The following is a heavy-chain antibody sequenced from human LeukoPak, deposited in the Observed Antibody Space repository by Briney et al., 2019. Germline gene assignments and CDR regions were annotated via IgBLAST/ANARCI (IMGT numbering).Heavy chain of an antibody. Sequence: SETLSHICTVSGGSISRYHWRWIRQPPGKGLEYIGYVSYSGSINYNSTLKSRATISVDTSKNQFSLKLSSVTAADTAVYYCARGYCSGGTCYRTFFDYWGQGTLVTVSS. CDR1: GGSISRYH. V-gene: IGHV4-59*01. CDR3: ARGYCSGGTCYRTFFDY. CDR2: VSYSGSI. D-gene: IGHD2-15*01. J-gene: IGHJ4*02.